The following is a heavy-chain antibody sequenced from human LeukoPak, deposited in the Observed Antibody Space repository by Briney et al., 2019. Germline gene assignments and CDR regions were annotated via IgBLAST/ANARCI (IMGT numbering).Heavy chain of an antibody. CDR3: AKGDSSSSLIYYFDH. V-gene: IGHV3-30*18. D-gene: IGHD6-6*01. CDR2: ISYDGGNK. CDR1: GFTFSSYG. Sequence: GGSLRLSCAASGFTFSSYGMHWVRQAPGKGLEWVAVISYDGGNKYYADSVKGRFTISRDNSKNTLYLQMNSLRAEDTAVYYCAKGDSSSSLIYYFDHWGQGTLVTVSS. J-gene: IGHJ4*02.